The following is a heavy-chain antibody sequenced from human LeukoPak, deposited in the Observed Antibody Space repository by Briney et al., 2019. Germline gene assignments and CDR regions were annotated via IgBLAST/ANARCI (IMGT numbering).Heavy chain of an antibody. CDR3: ARAVTIFGVVTGFDP. CDR1: GGSISSGGYY. D-gene: IGHD3-3*01. Sequence: SETLSLTCTVSGGSISSGGYYWSWIRQHPGKGLEWIGYIYYSGSTYYNPPLKSRVTISVDTSKNQFSLKLSSVTAADTAVYYCARAVTIFGVVTGFDPWGQGTLVTVSS. J-gene: IGHJ5*02. CDR2: IYYSGST. V-gene: IGHV4-31*03.